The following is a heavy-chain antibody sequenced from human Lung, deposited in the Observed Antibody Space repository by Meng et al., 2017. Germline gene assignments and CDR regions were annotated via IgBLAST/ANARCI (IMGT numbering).Heavy chain of an antibody. CDR3: TKNDFYCLGY. CDR1: GGSISSDNW. V-gene: IGHV4-4*02. CDR2: IYHSGST. Sequence: VQLQGSGPGLVKPSGTLSLTCAVSGGSISSDNWWSWARQPPGKGLEWIGEIYHSGSTNYNPSLKSRITISVDKPKNQFSLTLSSVTAADTAVYYCTKNDFYCLGYWGQGTLVTVSS. D-gene: IGHD2-21*01. J-gene: IGHJ4*02.